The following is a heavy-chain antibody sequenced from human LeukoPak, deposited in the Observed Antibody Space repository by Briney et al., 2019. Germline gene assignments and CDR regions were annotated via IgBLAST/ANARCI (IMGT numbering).Heavy chain of an antibody. CDR1: GGSFSGYY. J-gene: IGHJ4*02. V-gene: IGHV4-34*01. Sequence: SETLSLTCAVYGGSFSGYYWSWIRQPPGKGLEWIGEINHSGSTNYNPSLKSRVTIPVDTSKNQFSLKLSSVTAADTAVYYCARAGYSYGYYWGQGTLVTVSS. CDR2: INHSGST. D-gene: IGHD5-18*01. CDR3: ARAGYSYGYY.